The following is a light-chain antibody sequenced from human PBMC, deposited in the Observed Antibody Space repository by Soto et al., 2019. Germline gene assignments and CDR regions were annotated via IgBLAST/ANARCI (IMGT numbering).Light chain of an antibody. J-gene: IGLJ1*01. Sequence: QSVLTQPPSASGTPGQRVTISCSGGTSSIGRNYVYWYQQLPGTAPKLVIYRNNQRPSGVPDRFSGSKSGTSASLAIRGLRSEDEADYYWAAWDDSLSGLYVFGTGTKVTVL. V-gene: IGLV1-47*01. CDR1: TSSIGRNY. CDR2: RNN. CDR3: AAWDDSLSGLYV.